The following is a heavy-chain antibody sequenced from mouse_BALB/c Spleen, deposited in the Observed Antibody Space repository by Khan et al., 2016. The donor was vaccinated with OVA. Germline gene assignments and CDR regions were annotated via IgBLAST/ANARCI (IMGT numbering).Heavy chain of an antibody. J-gene: IGHJ3*01. CDR3: ARTSCMYDFTY. CDR1: GFSLTTYG. V-gene: IGHV2-2*01. Sequence: QVQLKQSGPGLVQPSQSLSISCTVSGFSLTTYGVHWVRQSPGKGLEWLGVIRSGGNTDYNAAFLSSLSITKDNSKTQVFFKQNSLQADDTAMYYSARTSCMYDFTYWGQGTLVTVSA. CDR2: IRSGGNT. D-gene: IGHD2-14*01.